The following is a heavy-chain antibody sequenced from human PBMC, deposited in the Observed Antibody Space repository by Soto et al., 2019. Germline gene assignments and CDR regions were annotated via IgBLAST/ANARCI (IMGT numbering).Heavy chain of an antibody. CDR1: GYTLTELS. V-gene: IGHV1-24*01. J-gene: IGHJ6*02. D-gene: IGHD2-2*01. CDR3: ATGAVVVPADHYGMDV. CDR2: FDPEDGET. Sequence: ASVKVSCKVSGYTLTELSMHWVRQAPGKGLEWMGGFDPEDGETIYAQKFQGRVTMTEDTSTDTAYMELSSLRSEDTAVYYCATGAVVVPADHYGMDVWGQGTTVTVSS.